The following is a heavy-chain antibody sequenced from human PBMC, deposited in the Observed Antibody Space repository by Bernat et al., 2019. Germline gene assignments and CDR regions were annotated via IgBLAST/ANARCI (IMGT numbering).Heavy chain of an antibody. V-gene: IGHV3-15*07. D-gene: IGHD3-10*01. Sequence: VQLVGSGGGVVQPGRSLRLSCVASGFTFSNAWMNWVRQAPGKGLEWVGRIKSKTDGGTTDYAAPVKGRFTISRDDSKNTLYLQMNSLKTEDTAVYYCTTVRGVAQWGWAFDIWGQGTMVTVSS. CDR3: TTVRGVAQWGWAFDI. CDR1: GFTFSNAW. CDR2: IKSKTDGGTT. J-gene: IGHJ3*02.